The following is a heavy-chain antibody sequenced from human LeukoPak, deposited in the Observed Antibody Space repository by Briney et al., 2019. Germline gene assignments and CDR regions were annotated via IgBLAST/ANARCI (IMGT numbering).Heavy chain of an antibody. V-gene: IGHV3-23*01. CDR3: AQDPFRVASNFFY. CDR2: ITGSGGST. CDR1: GFTFSSYA. Sequence: GGSLRLSCAASGFTFSSYAMSWVRQAPGKGLEWVSTITGSGGSTYYADSVKGRFTISRDNSKNTLYLQVNSLRAEDTAVYYCAQDPFRVASNFFYWGQGTQVTVSS. D-gene: IGHD2/OR15-2a*01. J-gene: IGHJ4*02.